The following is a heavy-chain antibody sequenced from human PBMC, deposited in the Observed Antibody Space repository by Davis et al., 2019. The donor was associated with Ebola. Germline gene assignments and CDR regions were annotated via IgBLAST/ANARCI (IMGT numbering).Heavy chain of an antibody. V-gene: IGHV3-15*01. CDR2: IKSKASGGTT. CDR3: TTHESGGHWDDAFDV. Sequence: GESLKISCAASGFTFSSYAMTWVRQTPGKGLEWVGRIKSKASGGTTDYAAPVKGRVSISRDDSKSTFYLQMNSLETEDTGVYYCTTHESGGHWDDAFDVWGQGTVVTVSS. CDR1: GFTFSSYA. J-gene: IGHJ3*01. D-gene: IGHD3-16*01.